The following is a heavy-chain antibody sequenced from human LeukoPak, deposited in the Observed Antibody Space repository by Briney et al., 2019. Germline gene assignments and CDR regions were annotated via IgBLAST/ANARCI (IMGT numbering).Heavy chain of an antibody. CDR2: INPNSGGT. CDR1: GYTFTGYY. J-gene: IGHJ6*02. Sequence: ASVKVSCKASGYTFTGYYMHWVRQAPGQGLEWMGWINPNSGGTNYAQKFQGRVTMTRDTSIGTAYMELSRLRSDDTAVYYCARDLEVGAASRYYYYYYGMDVWGQGTTVTVSS. V-gene: IGHV1-2*02. CDR3: ARDLEVGAASRYYYYYYGMDV. D-gene: IGHD3-16*01.